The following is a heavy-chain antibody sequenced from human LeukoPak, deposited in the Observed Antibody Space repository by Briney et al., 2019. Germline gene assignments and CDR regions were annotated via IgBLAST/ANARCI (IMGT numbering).Heavy chain of an antibody. V-gene: IGHV4-34*01. J-gene: IGHJ4*02. CDR2: IDHSGTT. CDR3: ARGAYNGSRYYY. Sequence: SETLSLTCGVSGGSFSGYQWTWIRQSPGKGMGWIGQIDHSGTTNYDPSLKSRLTMSVDTSKNQFSLKLTSVTAADTAVYYCARGAYNGSRYYYWGQGALVTVSS. CDR1: GGSFSGYQ. D-gene: IGHD6-13*01.